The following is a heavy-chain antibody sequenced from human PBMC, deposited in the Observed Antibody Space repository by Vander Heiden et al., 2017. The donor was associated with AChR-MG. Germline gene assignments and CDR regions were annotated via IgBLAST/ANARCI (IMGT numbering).Heavy chain of an antibody. CDR2: ISYDGNNQ. Sequence: QVPLVDSGGGVVQPVRSLRIAGAASGITFSNYAMHWVRQAPGKGLEWVAFISYDGNNQYYADSVKGRFIISRDNSKNTVYLQMDSPRAEDTAVYYCARHNYGLDYWGQGTLVTVSS. J-gene: IGHJ4*02. CDR3: ARHNYGLDY. CDR1: GITFSNYA. V-gene: IGHV3-30-3*01. D-gene: IGHD3-10*01.